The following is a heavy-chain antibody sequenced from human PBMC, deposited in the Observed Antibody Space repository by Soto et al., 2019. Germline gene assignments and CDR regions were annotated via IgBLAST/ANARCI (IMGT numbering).Heavy chain of an antibody. V-gene: IGHV4-31*03. Sequence: SETLSLTCTVSGGSISSGGYYWSWIRQHPGKGLEWIGYIYYSGSTYYNPSLKSRVTISVDTSKNQFSLKLSSVTAADTAVYYWARARHAYGDYEGGNWFNPWGQGTLVTVSS. CDR1: GGSISSGGYY. J-gene: IGHJ5*02. D-gene: IGHD4-17*01. CDR2: IYYSGST. CDR3: ARARHAYGDYEGGNWFNP.